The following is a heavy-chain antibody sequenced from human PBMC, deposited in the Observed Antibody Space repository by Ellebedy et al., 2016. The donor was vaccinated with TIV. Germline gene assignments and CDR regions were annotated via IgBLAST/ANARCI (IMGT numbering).Heavy chain of an antibody. J-gene: IGHJ4*02. CDR1: GFTFSCCA. D-gene: IGHD6-13*01. CDR3: AKLAGISSWYAEY. Sequence: PGGSLRLSCAASGFTFSCCAMSWVRPTPGKGLEWVSGNSNSGDTTYADYVKGRFTISRDNSKDTLFLQMNSLRAEDTGVYYRAKLAGISSWYAEYWGQGTLVTVSS. CDR2: NSNSGDTT. V-gene: IGHV3-23*01.